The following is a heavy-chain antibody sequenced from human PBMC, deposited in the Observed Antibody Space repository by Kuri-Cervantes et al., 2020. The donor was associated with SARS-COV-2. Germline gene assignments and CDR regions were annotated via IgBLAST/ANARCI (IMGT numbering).Heavy chain of an antibody. CDR2: IDQDGSEQ. J-gene: IGHJ5*02. V-gene: IGHV3-7*01. CDR1: GFTFSSYA. D-gene: IGHD6-13*01. Sequence: GGSLRLSCAASGFTFSSYAMHWVRQAPGKGLEWVANIDQDGSEQYYVDSVKGRFSISRDNAKKSLYLQMNSLRAEDTAVYYCARDLKYSSSWNNWFDPWGQGTLVTVSS. CDR3: ARDLKYSSSWNNWFDP.